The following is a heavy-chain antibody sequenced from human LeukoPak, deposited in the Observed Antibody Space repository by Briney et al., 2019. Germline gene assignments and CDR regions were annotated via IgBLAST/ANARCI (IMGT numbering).Heavy chain of an antibody. V-gene: IGHV3-23*01. CDR1: EXTFSNYA. CDR2: ISGGGGST. D-gene: IGHD1-14*01. CDR3: AKGSGINHYHWIDP. J-gene: IGHJ5*02. Sequence: GGSLRLSCAASEXTFSNYAMNWVRQAPGKGLEWVSGISGGGGSTYYADSVKGRFTISRDNSKNTLYLQMDSLRAEDTALYYCAKGSGINHYHWIDPWGQGTLVTVSS.